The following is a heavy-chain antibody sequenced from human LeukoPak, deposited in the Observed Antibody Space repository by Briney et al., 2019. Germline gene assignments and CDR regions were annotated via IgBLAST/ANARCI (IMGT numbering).Heavy chain of an antibody. D-gene: IGHD3-10*01. V-gene: IGHV3-21*01. CDR3: ARALPVREALVRGVMDWFDP. CDR2: ISTGRSYI. Sequence: AGSLTLYCEASGFTFSAYAMNWVRQAPGKGLEWFSSISTGRSYIYYAESVKGRFTMSRDNAKNSLYLQMNSLTVEDRAVYYCARALPVREALVRGVMDWFDPWGQGTLVTVSS. J-gene: IGHJ5*02. CDR1: GFTFSAYA.